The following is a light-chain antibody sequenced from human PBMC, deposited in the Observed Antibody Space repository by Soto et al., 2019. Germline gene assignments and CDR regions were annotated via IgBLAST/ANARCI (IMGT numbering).Light chain of an antibody. Sequence: QSVRTQPPSVSAAPGQKFTISCSGSISNIGGNFVSLYQHLPFTAPKLLIYDDNNLPSLIPDRFSGSKSGTSATLCITGFQTGDEADYYCGSWDSSLSAYVFGTGTKVTVL. CDR1: ISNIGGNF. CDR2: DDN. J-gene: IGLJ1*01. V-gene: IGLV1-51*01. CDR3: GSWDSSLSAYV.